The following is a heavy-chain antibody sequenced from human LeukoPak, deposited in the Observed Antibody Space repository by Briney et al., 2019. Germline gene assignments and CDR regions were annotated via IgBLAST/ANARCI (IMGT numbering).Heavy chain of an antibody. V-gene: IGHV4-59*01. CDR2: IYYSGST. D-gene: IGHD2-2*01. J-gene: IGHJ6*03. Sequence: PSETLSLTCTVSGGSISSYYWSWIRQPPGKGLEWIGYIYYSGSTNYNPSLKSRVTISVDTSKNQFSLKLSSVTAADTAVYYCARDELGYCSSTSCYEGYYYYYYMDVWGKGTTVTVSS. CDR3: ARDELGYCSSTSCYEGYYYYYYMDV. CDR1: GGSISSYY.